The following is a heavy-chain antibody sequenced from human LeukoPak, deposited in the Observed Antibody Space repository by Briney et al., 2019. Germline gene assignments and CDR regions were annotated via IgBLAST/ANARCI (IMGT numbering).Heavy chain of an antibody. CDR2: ISGSADST. Sequence: GGSLRLSCEASGFTFTSYGMNWVRQAPGKGPEWVAAISGSADSTYYADSVRGRFTISRDNGKNSLYLQMNSLRAEHTAVYYCARVRYCSGGSCYGNWYDPWGQGTLVTVSS. V-gene: IGHV3-23*01. CDR3: ARVRYCSGGSCYGNWYDP. D-gene: IGHD2-15*01. J-gene: IGHJ5*02. CDR1: GFTFTSYG.